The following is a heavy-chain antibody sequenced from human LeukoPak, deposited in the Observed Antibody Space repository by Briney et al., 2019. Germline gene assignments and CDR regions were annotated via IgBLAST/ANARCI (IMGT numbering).Heavy chain of an antibody. CDR3: ATEPSRSYSFDHLDF. J-gene: IGHJ4*02. CDR2: VVLMSGMR. CDR1: GGTFTNYA. Sequence: ASVKVSCKTSGGTFTNYAISWVRHAPGQGLEWMGSVVLMSGMRNYPQTFRGRVNITADKATNTAYMELPSLRAEDTAIYYCATEPSRSYSFDHLDFWGLGTQVTVSS. D-gene: IGHD5-12*01. V-gene: IGHV1-69*04.